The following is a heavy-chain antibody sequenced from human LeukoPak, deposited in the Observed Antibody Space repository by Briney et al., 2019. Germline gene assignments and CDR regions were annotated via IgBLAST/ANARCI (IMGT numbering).Heavy chain of an antibody. CDR3: ARLIGTSWLDY. CDR1: GDSVSSTIVT. Sequence: SQTLSLTCAISGDSVSSTIVTWDWIRQSPSGVLEWLGRTYCRSKWSNDYAESVRSRITITPDTSKNKVSLQLNSVTPEDTAVYYCARLIGTSWLDYWGQGTLVTVSS. J-gene: IGHJ4*02. D-gene: IGHD6-13*01. V-gene: IGHV6-1*01. CDR2: TYCRSKWSN.